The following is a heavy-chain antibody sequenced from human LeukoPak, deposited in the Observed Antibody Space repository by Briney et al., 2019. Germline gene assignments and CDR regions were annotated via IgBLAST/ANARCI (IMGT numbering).Heavy chain of an antibody. V-gene: IGHV1-18*01. D-gene: IGHD5-12*01. CDR1: GYTFTSYG. Sequence: ASVKVSCKASGYTFTSYGISWVRQAPGQGLEWMGWTSAYNGNTNYAQRLQGRVTMTTDTSTSTAYMELRSLRSDDTAVYYCASSSYSGYEADYWGQGTLVTVSS. CDR3: ASSSYSGYEADY. CDR2: TSAYNGNT. J-gene: IGHJ4*02.